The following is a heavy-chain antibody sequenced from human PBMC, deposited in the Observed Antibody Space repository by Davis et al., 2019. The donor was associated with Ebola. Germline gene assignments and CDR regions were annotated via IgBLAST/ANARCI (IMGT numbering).Heavy chain of an antibody. V-gene: IGHV1-69*04. J-gene: IGHJ3*02. Sequence: SVKVSCKASGGTFSSYTISWVRQAPGQGLEWMGRIIPILGIANYAQKCQGRVTITADKSTSTAYMELSRLRSDDTAVYYCARDNGHIGAFDIWGQGTMVTVSS. CDR3: ARDNGHIGAFDI. CDR1: GGTFSSYT. CDR2: IIPILGIA.